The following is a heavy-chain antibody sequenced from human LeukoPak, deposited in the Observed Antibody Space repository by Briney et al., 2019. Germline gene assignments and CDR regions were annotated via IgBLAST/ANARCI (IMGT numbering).Heavy chain of an antibody. CDR3: ARDMGSGYGPIHYYYYYMDV. D-gene: IGHD5-12*01. J-gene: IGHJ6*03. CDR1: GGSISSYY. V-gene: IGHV4-4*07. Sequence: SETLSLTCTVSGGSISSYYWSWIRQPAGKGLEWIGRIYTSGSTNYNPSLKSRVTMSVDTSKNQFSLKLSSVTAADTAVYYCARDMGSGYGPIHYYYYYMDVWGKGTTVTISS. CDR2: IYTSGST.